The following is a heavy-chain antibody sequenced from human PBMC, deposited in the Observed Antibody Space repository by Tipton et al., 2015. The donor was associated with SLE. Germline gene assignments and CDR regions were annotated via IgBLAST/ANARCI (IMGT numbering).Heavy chain of an antibody. CDR2: INHSGST. CDR3: ARDEYRYDGTGYHLLGHFDY. D-gene: IGHD3-22*01. J-gene: IGHJ4*02. CDR1: GGSFSDYY. Sequence: TLSLTCTVYGGSFSDYYWSWIRQPPGKGLEWIGEINHSGSTNYNPSLKSRVTISVDTSKNQFSLKLSSVTAADTAVYYCARDEYRYDGTGYHLLGHFDYWGQGTLVTVSS. V-gene: IGHV4-34*01.